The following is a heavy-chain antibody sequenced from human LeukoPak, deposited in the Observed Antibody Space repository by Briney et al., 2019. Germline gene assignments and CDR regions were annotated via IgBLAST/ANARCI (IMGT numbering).Heavy chain of an antibody. CDR2: ISSSTSYI. Sequence: GGSLRLSCAASGFTFSSYTMNWVRQAPGKGLEWVSSISSSTSYIYYADSVKGRFTISRDNAKNSLYLQMNSLRAEGTAVYYCARGGDYYGSGTLLYYYYMDVWGKGTTVTASS. V-gene: IGHV3-21*01. J-gene: IGHJ6*03. CDR1: GFTFSSYT. D-gene: IGHD3-10*01. CDR3: ARGGDYYGSGTLLYYYYMDV.